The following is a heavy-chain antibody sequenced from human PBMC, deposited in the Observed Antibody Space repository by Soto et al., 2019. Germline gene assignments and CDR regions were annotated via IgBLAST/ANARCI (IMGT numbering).Heavy chain of an antibody. CDR2: IWYDGSNK. J-gene: IGHJ4*02. CDR1: GFTFSSYG. V-gene: IGHV3-33*01. CDR3: ARDSDTAMVYGRMDY. Sequence: QVQLVESGGGVVQPGRSLRLSCAASGFTFSSYGMHWVRQAPGKGLEWVAVIWYDGSNKYYADSVKGRFTISRDNSKNTRYLQMNSLRAEDTAVYYCARDSDTAMVYGRMDYWGQGTLVTVSS. D-gene: IGHD5-18*01.